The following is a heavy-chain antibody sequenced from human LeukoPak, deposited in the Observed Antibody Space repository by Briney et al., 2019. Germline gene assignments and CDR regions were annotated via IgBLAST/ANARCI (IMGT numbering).Heavy chain of an antibody. CDR2: INPNSGGT. V-gene: IGHV1-2*06. CDR1: GYTFTGYY. Sequence: GASVKVSCKASGYTFTGYYMHWVRQAPGQGLEWMGRINPNSGGTNYAQTFQGRVTMTRDTSITTAYLEVSSLRSDDTAVYYCARQLKGDYYFDYWGQGTLVTVSS. CDR3: ARQLKGDYYFDY. D-gene: IGHD2-21*02. J-gene: IGHJ4*02.